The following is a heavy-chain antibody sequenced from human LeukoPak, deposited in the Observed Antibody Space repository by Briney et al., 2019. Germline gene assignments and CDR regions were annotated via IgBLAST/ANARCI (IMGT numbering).Heavy chain of an antibody. D-gene: IGHD3-10*01. CDR3: AGSGSYYKVDY. J-gene: IGHJ4*02. Sequence: PSQTLSLTCAVSGGSISSGGYSWSWIRQPPGKGLEWIGYIYHSGSTYYNPSLKSRVTISVDRSKNQFSLKLSSVTAADTAVYYCAGSGSYYKVDYWGQGTLVTVSS. CDR1: GGSISSGGYS. CDR2: IYHSGST. V-gene: IGHV4-30-2*01.